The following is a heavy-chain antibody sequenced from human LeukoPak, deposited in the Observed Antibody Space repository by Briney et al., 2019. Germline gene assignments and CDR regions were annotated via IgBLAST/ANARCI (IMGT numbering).Heavy chain of an antibody. CDR1: GFTFSDYY. CDR3: ARVPITYYYDSAYYYYYYMDV. V-gene: IGHV3-11*04. D-gene: IGHD3-22*01. CDR2: ISSSGSTI. Sequence: GGSLRLSCAASGFTFSDYYMSWIRQAPGKGLEWVSYISSSGSTIYYADSVKGRFTISRDNAKNSLYLQMNSLRAEDTAVYYCARVPITYYYDSAYYYYYYMDVWGKGTTVTVSS. J-gene: IGHJ6*03.